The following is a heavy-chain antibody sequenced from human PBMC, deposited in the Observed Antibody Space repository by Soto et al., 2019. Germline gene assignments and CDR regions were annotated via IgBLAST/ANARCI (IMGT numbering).Heavy chain of an antibody. V-gene: IGHV3-9*01. CDR2: ISWNSGSI. D-gene: IGHD6-13*01. CDR1: GFTFDDYA. Sequence: EVPLVESGGGLVQPGRSLRLSCAASGFTFDDYAMHWVRQAPGKGLEWVSGISWNSGSIGYADSVKGRFTISRDNAKNSLYLQLNSLRADDTALYYCAKGDSSSFYYGMDVRGQGPTVTVSS. J-gene: IGHJ6*02. CDR3: AKGDSSSFYYGMDV.